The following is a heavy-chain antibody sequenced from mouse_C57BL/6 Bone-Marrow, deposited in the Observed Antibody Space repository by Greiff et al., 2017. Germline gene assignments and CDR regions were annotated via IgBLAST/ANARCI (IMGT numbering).Heavy chain of an antibody. CDR3: ARSTTVVASDWYFDV. J-gene: IGHJ1*03. V-gene: IGHV1-36*01. CDR2: VYPYNGGT. Sequence: VQLQQSGPVLVKPGPSVKISCKASGFTFTDYYMHWVKQSHGKSLEWIGLVYPYNGGTSYNQKFKGKATLTVDTSSSTAYMGLNSLTSEDSAVYDGARSTTVVASDWYFDVWGTGTTVTVSS. CDR1: GFTFTDYY. D-gene: IGHD1-1*01.